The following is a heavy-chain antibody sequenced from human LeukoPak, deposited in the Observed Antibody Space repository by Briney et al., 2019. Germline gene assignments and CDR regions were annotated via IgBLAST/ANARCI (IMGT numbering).Heavy chain of an antibody. Sequence: GGSLRLSCAASGFTFSSYAMSWVRQAPGKGLEWVSAISGSGGSTYYADSVKGRFTISRGNSKNTLYLQMNSLRAEDTAVYYCAKEEEAAAGIRGGPFDYWGQGTLVTVSS. CDR1: GFTFSSYA. J-gene: IGHJ4*02. CDR3: AKEEEAAAGIRGGPFDY. CDR2: ISGSGGST. D-gene: IGHD6-13*01. V-gene: IGHV3-23*01.